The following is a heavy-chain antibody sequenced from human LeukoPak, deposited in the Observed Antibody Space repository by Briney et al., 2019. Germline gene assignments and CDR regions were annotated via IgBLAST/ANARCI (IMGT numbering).Heavy chain of an antibody. CDR1: GGSISSYY. Sequence: SETLSLTCTVSGGSISSYYWSWIRQPPGKGLEWIGYIYYSGSTNYNPSLKSRVTISVDTSKNQFSLKLSSVTAADTAVYYCAREYYYDGSGADHNWFDPWGQGTLVTVSS. J-gene: IGHJ5*02. D-gene: IGHD3-22*01. V-gene: IGHV4-59*01. CDR3: AREYYYDGSGADHNWFDP. CDR2: IYYSGST.